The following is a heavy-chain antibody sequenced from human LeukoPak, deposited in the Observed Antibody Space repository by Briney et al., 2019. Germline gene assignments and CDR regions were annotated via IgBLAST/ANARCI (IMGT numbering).Heavy chain of an antibody. CDR1: GGSTSSSSYY. Sequence: SETLSLTCTVPGGSTSSSSYYWGWIRQPPGKGLEWIGCIYYSRSTYYHPSLKTRVPISVHTSKNQFSLKLSSVTAADTAVYYCASPPPDYDILTGYRSDAFDIWGQGTMVTVSS. CDR3: ASPPPDYDILTGYRSDAFDI. CDR2: IYYSRST. J-gene: IGHJ3*02. V-gene: IGHV4-39*01. D-gene: IGHD3-9*01.